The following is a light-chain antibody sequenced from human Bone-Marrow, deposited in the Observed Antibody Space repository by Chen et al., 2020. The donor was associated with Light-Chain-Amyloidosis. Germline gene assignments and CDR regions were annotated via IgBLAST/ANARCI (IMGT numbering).Light chain of an antibody. CDR2: EVN. V-gene: IGLV2-14*01. CDR3: AAFTTSKTWV. CDR1: SSDIGRYDY. J-gene: IGLJ3*02. Sequence: QSALTQPASVSGSPGQSITISCTGTSSDIGRYDYVSWFQQHPGKSPELVIYEVNSRPSGVSDRFSGSKSGNTASLTISRLQTEDKANYYCAAFTTSKTWVFGGGTKLTVL.